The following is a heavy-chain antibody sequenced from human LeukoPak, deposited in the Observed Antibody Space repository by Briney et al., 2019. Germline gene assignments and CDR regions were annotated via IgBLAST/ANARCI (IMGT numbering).Heavy chain of an antibody. CDR1: GGSISSGDYY. CDR3: ARAPDYGDYVDY. D-gene: IGHD4-17*01. J-gene: IGHJ4*02. CDR2: IYYSGST. V-gene: IGHV4-30-4*01. Sequence: PSQTLSLTCTVSGGSISSGDYYWSWIRQPPGKGLEWIGYIYYSGSTYYNPSLKSRVTISVDTSKNQFSLKLSSVTAADTAVYYCARAPDYGDYVDYWGQGTLVTVSS.